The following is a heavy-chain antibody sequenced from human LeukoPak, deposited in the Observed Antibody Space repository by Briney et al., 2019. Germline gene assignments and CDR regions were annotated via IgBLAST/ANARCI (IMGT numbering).Heavy chain of an antibody. CDR2: IYHNGRT. CDR3: ARDRSGASYFDS. D-gene: IGHD1-26*01. CDR1: GGSISTYY. Sequence: PSETLSLTCTVSGGSISTYYWSWIRQSPGKGLEWIGYIYHNGRTNHNFSLKSRVTISVDTSKSQFSLKLSSVTAADTAVYYCARDRSGASYFDSWGQGTLVTVSS. J-gene: IGHJ4*02. V-gene: IGHV4-59*01.